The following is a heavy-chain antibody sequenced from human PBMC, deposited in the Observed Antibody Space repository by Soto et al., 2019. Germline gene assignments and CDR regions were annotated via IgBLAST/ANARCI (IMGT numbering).Heavy chain of an antibody. D-gene: IGHD3-10*01. Sequence: SGPTLVNPTETLTLTCTVSGFSLSNARMGVSWIRQPPGKALEWLAHIFSNDEKSYSTSPKSRLTISKDTSKSQVVLTMTNMDPVDTATYYCARSYTTMVFGVHQIIIDAFDFWGQGTMVPVSS. V-gene: IGHV2-26*01. CDR3: ARSYTTMVFGVHQIIIDAFDF. CDR2: IFSNDEK. J-gene: IGHJ3*01. CDR1: GFSLSNARMG.